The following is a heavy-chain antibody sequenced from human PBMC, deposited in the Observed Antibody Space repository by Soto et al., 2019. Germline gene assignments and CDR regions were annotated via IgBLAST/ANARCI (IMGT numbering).Heavy chain of an antibody. V-gene: IGHV3-74*01. D-gene: IGHD6-19*01. CDR1: GFSFSNYW. CDR3: ARDDPVVVAGFDY. CDR2: INGDGSAT. Sequence: SLRLSCAASGFSFSNYWMHWVRQAPGEGLVWVSRINGDGSATDYADSVKGRFTISRDNAKNTLYLQMNSLRAEDTAVYYCARDDPVVVAGFDYWGQGTLVTVSS. J-gene: IGHJ4*02.